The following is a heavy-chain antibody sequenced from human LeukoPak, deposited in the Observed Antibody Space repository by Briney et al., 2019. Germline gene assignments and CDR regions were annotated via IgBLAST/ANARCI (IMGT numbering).Heavy chain of an antibody. CDR2: IKLDGSEK. CDR1: GFTFGKYW. CDR3: ARLASGSYPNYFDY. J-gene: IGHJ4*02. D-gene: IGHD1-26*01. V-gene: IGHV3-7*01. Sequence: PGGSLRLSCVASGFTFGKYWMSWVRQAPGKGLEWVANIKLDGSEKNYVDSVKGRFTISRDNTKNSPYLQMSSLRAEDTAVYYCARLASGSYPNYFDYWGQGLLVTVSS.